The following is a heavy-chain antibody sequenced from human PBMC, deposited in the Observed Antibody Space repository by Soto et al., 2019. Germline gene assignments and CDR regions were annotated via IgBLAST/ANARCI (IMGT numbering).Heavy chain of an antibody. CDR1: GYSFTTYW. J-gene: IGHJ5*01. D-gene: IGHD3-10*01. CDR3: ARRNGDASGSRWFDS. CDR2: IYPGDSDT. V-gene: IGHV5-51*03. Sequence: EVQLVQSGAEVKKPGESLKISCKASGYSFTTYWLAWVRQMPGKGLEWMGIIYPGDSDTKYSPSFQGQVTISVDKSINTAYLQWSSLKASDTAMYYCARRNGDASGSRWFDSWGQGTLVTVSS.